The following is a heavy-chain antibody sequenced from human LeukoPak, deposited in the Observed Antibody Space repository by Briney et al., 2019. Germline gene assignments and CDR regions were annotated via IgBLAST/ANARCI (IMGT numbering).Heavy chain of an antibody. CDR1: GGSISSYY. Sequence: KPSETLSLTCTVSGGSISSYYWSWIRQPAGKGLEWIGEINHSGSTNYNPSLKSRVTISVDTSKNQFSLKLSSVTAADTAVYYCARAPIVVVPAAITWYYYYGMDVWGQGTTVTVSS. V-gene: IGHV4-34*09. J-gene: IGHJ6*02. D-gene: IGHD2-2*01. CDR2: INHSGST. CDR3: ARAPIVVVPAAITWYYYYGMDV.